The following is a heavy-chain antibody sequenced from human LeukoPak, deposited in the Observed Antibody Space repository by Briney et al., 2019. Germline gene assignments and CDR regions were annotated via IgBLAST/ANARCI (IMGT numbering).Heavy chain of an antibody. D-gene: IGHD1-26*01. CDR1: GFTASSNY. J-gene: IGHJ5*02. Sequence: GGSLRLSCAASGFTASSNYMSWVRQAPGKGLEWVSIIYSGGSTYYADSVKGRFTISRDNSKNTLFLQMNSLRAEDTAMYYCARSNSATIPGADPWGQGTLVTVSS. CDR3: ARSNSATIPGADP. V-gene: IGHV3-53*01. CDR2: IYSGGST.